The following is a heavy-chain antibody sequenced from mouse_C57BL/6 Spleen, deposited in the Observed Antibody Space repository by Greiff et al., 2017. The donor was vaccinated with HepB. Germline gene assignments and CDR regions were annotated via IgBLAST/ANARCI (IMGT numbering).Heavy chain of an antibody. CDR1: GFTFSSYA. CDR2: ISDGGSYT. V-gene: IGHV5-4*01. Sequence: DVMLVESGGGLVKPGGSLKLSCAASGFTFSSYAMSWVRQTPEKRLEWVATISDGGSYTYYPDNVKGRFTISRDNAKNNLYLQMSHLKSEDTAMYYCARDLTGSYYYAMDYWGQGTSVTVSS. J-gene: IGHJ4*01. D-gene: IGHD4-1*01. CDR3: ARDLTGSYYYAMDY.